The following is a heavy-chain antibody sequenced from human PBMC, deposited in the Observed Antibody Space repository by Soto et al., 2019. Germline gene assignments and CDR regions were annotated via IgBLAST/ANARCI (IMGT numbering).Heavy chain of an antibody. V-gene: IGHV4-4*02. Sequence: QVQLQESGPGLVRPSGTVSLTCAVSGGSISNGDWWSWVRQPPGKGLEWIGAIHHSGSTNYNPSLKRRVTMSVVPSKNLFSLTLNSVTAADTAFYYCARDQGSHPGDWGQGTLVSVSS. CDR3: ARDQGSHPGD. D-gene: IGHD6-13*01. J-gene: IGHJ4*02. CDR1: GGSISNGDW. CDR2: IHHSGST.